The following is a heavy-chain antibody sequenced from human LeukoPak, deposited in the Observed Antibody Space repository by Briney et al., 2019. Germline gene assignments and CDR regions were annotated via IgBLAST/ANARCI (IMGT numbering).Heavy chain of an antibody. V-gene: IGHV4-4*09. J-gene: IGHJ5*02. D-gene: IGHD2-2*01. Sequence: PSETLSLTCTVSGGSISSYYWSWIRQPPGKGLEWIGYIYTSGSTNYNPSLKSRVTISVDTSKSQFSLNLSSVTAADTAVYYCARHGSPEYCSSSSCYNWFDPWGQGTLVTVSS. CDR2: IYTSGST. CDR3: ARHGSPEYCSSSSCYNWFDP. CDR1: GGSISSYY.